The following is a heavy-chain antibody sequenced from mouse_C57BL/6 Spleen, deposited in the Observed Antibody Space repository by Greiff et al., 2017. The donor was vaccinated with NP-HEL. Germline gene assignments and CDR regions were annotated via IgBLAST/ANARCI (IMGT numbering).Heavy chain of an antibody. J-gene: IGHJ3*01. V-gene: IGHV5-9-1*02. CDR1: GFTFSSYA. D-gene: IGHD2-10*02. Sequence: EVKLVESGEGLVKPGGSLKLSCAASGFTFSSYAMSWVRQTPEKRLEWVAYLSSGGDYIYYADTVKGRFTISRDNARNTLYLQMSSLKYEDTAMYYCTRDGYGNYWFAYWGQGTLVTVSA. CDR3: TRDGYGNYWFAY. CDR2: LSSGGDYI.